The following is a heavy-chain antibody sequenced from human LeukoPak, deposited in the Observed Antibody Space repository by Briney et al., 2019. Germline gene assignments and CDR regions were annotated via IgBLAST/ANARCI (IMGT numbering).Heavy chain of an antibody. D-gene: IGHD4-11*01. CDR3: ASDGDYSNYGFDY. CDR1: GYTFTGYY. V-gene: IGHV1-2*02. J-gene: IGHJ4*02. CDR2: INHNSGGT. Sequence: VASVKVSCKASGYTFTGYYMHWVRQAPGQGLEWMGWINHNSGGTNYAQKFQGRVTMTRDTSISTAYMELSRLRSDDTAVYYCASDGDYSNYGFDYWGQGTLVTVSS.